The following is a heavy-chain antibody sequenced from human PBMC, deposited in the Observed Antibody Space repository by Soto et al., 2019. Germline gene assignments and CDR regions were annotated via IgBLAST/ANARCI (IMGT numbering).Heavy chain of an antibody. Sequence: EVQLVESGGGLVQPGGSLRVSCAASGFTFGSYWMNWVRQAPGKGLVWVSRIDSDGSSTTYADSVKGRFTTSRDNAKNTLYLPRSSLRVEDTAVYYCARGRPYGMDVWGQGTTVTVSS. CDR1: GFTFGSYW. CDR2: IDSDGSST. V-gene: IGHV3-74*01. CDR3: ARGRPYGMDV. J-gene: IGHJ6*02.